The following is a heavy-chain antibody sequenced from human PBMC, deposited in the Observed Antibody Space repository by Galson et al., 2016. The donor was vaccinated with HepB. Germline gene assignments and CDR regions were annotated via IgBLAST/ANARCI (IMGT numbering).Heavy chain of an antibody. CDR3: QRQYSSSSFYYGRDV. J-gene: IGHJ6*02. D-gene: IGHD6-6*01. CDR1: GDSVSSNSAT. CDR2: TYYRSKWYN. V-gene: IGHV6-1*01. Sequence: CAISGDSVSSNSATWNWIRQSPSKGLEWLGRTYYRSKWYNDYAVSVKSRVTLNPDTSTNRFSLHLNSVTPEHTAVSYCQRQYSSSSFYYGRDVWGQGTTVTVAS.